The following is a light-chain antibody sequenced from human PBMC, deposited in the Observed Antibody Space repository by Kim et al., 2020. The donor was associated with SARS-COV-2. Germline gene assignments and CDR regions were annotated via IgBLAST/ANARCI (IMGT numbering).Light chain of an antibody. Sequence: RVHISCTGSSSNIGAGYDVHWYQQLPGEAPKLLIYVNSNRPSGVPDRFSGSKSGTSASLAIAGLQAEDEADYYCQSYDSSLSGCVFGTGTKVTVL. V-gene: IGLV1-40*01. J-gene: IGLJ1*01. CDR3: QSYDSSLSGCV. CDR1: SSNIGAGYD. CDR2: VNS.